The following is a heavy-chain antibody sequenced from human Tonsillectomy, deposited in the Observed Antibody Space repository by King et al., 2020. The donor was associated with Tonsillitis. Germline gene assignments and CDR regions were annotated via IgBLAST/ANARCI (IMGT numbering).Heavy chain of an antibody. CDR2: INASGGTT. CDR3: VKAGDWSHYDY. CDR1: GFTFSTYT. D-gene: IGHD2-21*01. V-gene: IGHV3-23*04. J-gene: IGHJ4*02. Sequence: VQLVESGGNLIQPGGSLRLSCAASGFTFSTYTMGWVRQAPGKGLEWVSDINASGGTTYYADSVKGRFTISRDNSKNTLYLQMNSLQVDDTAVYYCVKAGDWSHYDYWGQGTLITVSS.